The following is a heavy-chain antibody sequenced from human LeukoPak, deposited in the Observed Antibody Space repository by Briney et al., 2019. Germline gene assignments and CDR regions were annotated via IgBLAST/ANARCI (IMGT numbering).Heavy chain of an antibody. CDR3: SLKGVAAQDYFDY. J-gene: IGHJ4*02. CDR2: INHSGST. CDR1: GGSFSGYY. V-gene: IGHV4-34*01. D-gene: IGHD6-6*01. Sequence: SETLSLTCAVYGGSFSGYYWSWIRQPPGKGLEWIGEINHSGSTNYNPSLKSRVTISVDTSKNQFSLKLSSVTAADTAVYYCSLKGVAAQDYFDYWGQGTLVTVSS.